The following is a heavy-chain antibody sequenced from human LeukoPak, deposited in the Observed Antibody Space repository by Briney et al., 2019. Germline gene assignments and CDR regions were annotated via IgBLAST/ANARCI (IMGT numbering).Heavy chain of an antibody. CDR3: ARGAGYSSGWYDY. V-gene: IGHV4-34*01. Sequence: SETLSLTCAVYGGSFSGYYWSWIRQLPGKGLEWIGEINHSGSTNYNPSLKSRVTISVDTSKNQFSLKLSSVTAADTAVYYCARGAGYSSGWYDYWGQGTLVTVSS. D-gene: IGHD6-19*01. CDR2: INHSGST. CDR1: GGSFSGYY. J-gene: IGHJ4*02.